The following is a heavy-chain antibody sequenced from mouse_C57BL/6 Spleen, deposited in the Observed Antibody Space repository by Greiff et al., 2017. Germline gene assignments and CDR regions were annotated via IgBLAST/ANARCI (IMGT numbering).Heavy chain of an antibody. CDR1: GFTFTDYY. J-gene: IGHJ4*01. V-gene: IGHV7-3*01. Sequence: EVKLMESGGGLVQPGGSLSLSCAASGFTFTDYYMSWVRPPPGKALEWLGFIRNKANGYTTEYSASVKGRFTISRDNSQSILYLQMNALRAEDSATYYCARYIRPDYAMDYWGQGTSVTVSS. CDR2: IRNKANGYTT. CDR3: ARYIRPDYAMDY.